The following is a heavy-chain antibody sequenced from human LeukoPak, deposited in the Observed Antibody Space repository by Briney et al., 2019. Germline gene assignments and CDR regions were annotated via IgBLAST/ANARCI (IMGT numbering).Heavy chain of an antibody. CDR2: IYTSGST. J-gene: IGHJ4*02. CDR1: GGSISSGSYY. D-gene: IGHD3-9*01. V-gene: IGHV4-61*02. Sequence: PSQTLSLTCTVSGGSISSGSYYWSWIRQPAGKGLEWIGRIYTSGSTNYNPSLKSRVTISVDTSKNQFSLKLSSVTAADTAVYYCARYFGRWDFDYWGQGTLSPSPQ. CDR3: ARYFGRWDFDY.